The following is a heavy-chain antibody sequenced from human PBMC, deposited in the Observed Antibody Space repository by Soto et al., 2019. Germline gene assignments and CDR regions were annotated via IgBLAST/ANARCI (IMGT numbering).Heavy chain of an antibody. V-gene: IGHV1-69*13. Sequence: SVKVSCKASGGNFSSYAISWVRQAPGQGLEWMGGIIPIFGTANYAQKFQGRVTITADESTSTAYMELSSLRSEDTAVYYCARRYPKGRPGIAAAGRLYYYYDMDVWGQGTTVTVSS. J-gene: IGHJ6*02. CDR1: GGNFSSYA. D-gene: IGHD6-13*01. CDR2: IIPIFGTA. CDR3: ARRYPKGRPGIAAAGRLYYYYDMDV.